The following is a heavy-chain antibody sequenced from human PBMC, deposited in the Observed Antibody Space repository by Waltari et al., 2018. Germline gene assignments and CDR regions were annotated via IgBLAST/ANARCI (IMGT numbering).Heavy chain of an antibody. CDR1: GFTFSSYS. D-gene: IGHD4-17*01. Sequence: EVQLVESGGGLVKPGGSLRLSCAASGFTFSSYSINWVRQAPGKGLGWVSSISSSSSYIYYADSVKGRFTISRDNAKNSLYLQMNSLRAEDTAVYYCAREGTTVTTTPPYFDYWGQGTLVTVSS. J-gene: IGHJ4*02. CDR2: ISSSSSYI. V-gene: IGHV3-21*01. CDR3: AREGTTVTTTPPYFDY.